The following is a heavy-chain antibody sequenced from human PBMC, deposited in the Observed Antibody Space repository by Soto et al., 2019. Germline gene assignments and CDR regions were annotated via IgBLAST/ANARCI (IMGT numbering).Heavy chain of an antibody. J-gene: IGHJ5*02. CDR3: ARDQGEEYYDFWSGYSLLNWFDP. CDR2: IYYSGST. Sequence: SETLSLTCTVSGGSISSGGYYWSWIRQHPGKGLEWIGYIYYSGSTYYNPSLKSRVTISVDTSKNQFSLKLSSVTAADTAVYYCARDQGEEYYDFWSGYSLLNWFDPWGQGTLVTVSS. CDR1: GGSISSGGYY. D-gene: IGHD3-3*01. V-gene: IGHV4-31*03.